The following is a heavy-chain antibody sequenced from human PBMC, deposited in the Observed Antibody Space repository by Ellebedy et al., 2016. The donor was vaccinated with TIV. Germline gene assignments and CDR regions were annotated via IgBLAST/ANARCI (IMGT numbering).Heavy chain of an antibody. V-gene: IGHV4-39*07. CDR1: GGSINSTNYY. J-gene: IGHJ3*02. CDR2: IYYSGST. CDR3: AKYDSGWNYSTYDAFDI. Sequence: GSLRLSCTVSGGSINSTNYYWGWIRQSPGKGLEWIGTIYYSGSTFYNPSLKSRATLSLDTSKNQFSLKLTSVPAADTAVYYCAKYDSGWNYSTYDAFDIWGPGTVVTVSS. D-gene: IGHD6-19*01.